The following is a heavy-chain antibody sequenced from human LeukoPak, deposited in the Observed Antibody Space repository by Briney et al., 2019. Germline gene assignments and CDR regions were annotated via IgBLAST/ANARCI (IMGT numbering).Heavy chain of an antibody. Sequence: PGGSLRLSCAASGFTFSRYWMHWVRQAPGKGLVWVSRTNSDGSSTSYADSVKGRFTISRDNAKNTLYLQMNSLRAEDTAVYYCARAMATNLLTTGMDVWGKGTTVTVSS. CDR2: TNSDGSST. J-gene: IGHJ6*04. CDR3: ARAMATNLLTTGMDV. V-gene: IGHV3-74*01. CDR1: GFTFSRYW. D-gene: IGHD5-24*01.